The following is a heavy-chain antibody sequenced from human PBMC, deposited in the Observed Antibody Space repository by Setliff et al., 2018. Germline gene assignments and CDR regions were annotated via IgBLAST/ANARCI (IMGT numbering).Heavy chain of an antibody. CDR3: GDYVLDF. CDR1: GGSFSTYF. J-gene: IGHJ4*02. Sequence: SETLSLTCAVYGGSFSTYFWSWIRQPPGKGLEWIGEISHSGSANYNPSLKSRVTMSVDTSKNQFSLNLDSVTAFYYCAGARGDYVLDFWGQGTLVTVSS. CDR2: ISHSGSA. D-gene: IGHD4-17*01. V-gene: IGHV4-34*06.